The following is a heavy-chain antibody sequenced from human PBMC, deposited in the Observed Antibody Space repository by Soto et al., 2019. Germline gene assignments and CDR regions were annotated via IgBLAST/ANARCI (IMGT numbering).Heavy chain of an antibody. CDR2: ISYDGSNK. V-gene: IGHV3-30*18. D-gene: IGHD3-3*01. CDR1: GVTFRSYC. J-gene: IGHJ6*02. Sequence: GGSLRDSCFASGVTFRSYCHLWVRPAPGKGLEWVAVISYDGSNKYYADSVKGRFTISRDNSKNTLYLQMNSLRAEDTAVYYCAKDLGFCDFWSGYSGMDVWGQGTTVTVSS. CDR3: AKDLGFCDFWSGYSGMDV.